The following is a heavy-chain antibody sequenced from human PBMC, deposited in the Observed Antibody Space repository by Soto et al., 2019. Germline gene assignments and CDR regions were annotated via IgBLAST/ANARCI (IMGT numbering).Heavy chain of an antibody. Sequence: GGSLRLSCAASGFTLSRDDMHWVRQGAGKGLEWVSAIGTAGDTYYPDSVKGRFTISRENAKNSLYLQMNSLRARDTAVYYCTRSSRRAFDVWGQGILVTVSS. CDR1: GFTLSRDD. V-gene: IGHV3-13*01. J-gene: IGHJ3*01. CDR2: IGTAGDT. D-gene: IGHD6-25*01. CDR3: TRSSRRAFDV.